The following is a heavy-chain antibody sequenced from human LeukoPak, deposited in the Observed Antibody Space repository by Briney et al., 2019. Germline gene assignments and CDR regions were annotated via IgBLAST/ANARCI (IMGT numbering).Heavy chain of an antibody. CDR3: ARGRDMVRGVIIGGYSFDI. J-gene: IGHJ3*02. V-gene: IGHV4-39*01. CDR2: IYYSGST. D-gene: IGHD3-10*01. Sequence: PSETLSLTCTVSGGSISSSSYYWGWIRQPPGKGLEWIGSIYYSGSTYYNPSLKSRVTISVDTSKNQFSLKLSSVTGADTAVYYCARGRDMVRGVIIGGYSFDIWGLGTMVTVSS. CDR1: GGSISSSSYY.